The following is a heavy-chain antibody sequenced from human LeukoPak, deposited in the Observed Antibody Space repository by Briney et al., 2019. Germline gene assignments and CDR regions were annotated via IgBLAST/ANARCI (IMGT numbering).Heavy chain of an antibody. CDR1: GFTFTSFG. CDR2: ISAYNGNT. J-gene: IGHJ4*02. Sequence: ASVKVSCKASGFTFTSFGINWVRQAPGQGLEWMGWISAYNGNTNYAQKLHGRVTMTTDTSTSTAYMELRSLRSDDTAVYYCATDLTYDYVWGSYRLSFDYWGQGTLVTVSS. D-gene: IGHD3-16*02. CDR3: ATDLTYDYVWGSYRLSFDY. V-gene: IGHV1-18*01.